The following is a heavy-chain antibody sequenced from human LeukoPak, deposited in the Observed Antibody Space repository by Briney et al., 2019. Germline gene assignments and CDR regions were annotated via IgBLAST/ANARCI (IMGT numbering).Heavy chain of an antibody. J-gene: IGHJ3*02. V-gene: IGHV3-9*01. CDR1: GFTFDDYA. D-gene: IGHD6-13*01. CDR3: AKDRAGYSGRPSAFDI. CDR2: ISWNSGSI. Sequence: GRSLRLSCAASGFTFDDYAMHWVRHAPGKGLEWVSGISWNSGSIGYADSVKGRFTISRDNAKNSLYLQMNSLRAEDTALYYCAKDRAGYSGRPSAFDIWGQGTMVTVSS.